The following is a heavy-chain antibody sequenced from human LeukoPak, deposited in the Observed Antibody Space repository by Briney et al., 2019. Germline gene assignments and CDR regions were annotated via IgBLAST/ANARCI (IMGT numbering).Heavy chain of an antibody. J-gene: IGHJ4*02. CDR3: AIDPSWGTHS. CDR2: IGSSGGGI. Sequence: GGSLRLSCAASGFTFSTCTMYWVRHPPGKRLEWVSIIGSSGGGIHYADSVKGRFTISKDNSKNALYLQMNSLRVEDTAVYYCAIDPSWGTHSWGQGVLVTVSS. CDR1: GFTFSTCT. D-gene: IGHD7-27*01. V-gene: IGHV3-23*01.